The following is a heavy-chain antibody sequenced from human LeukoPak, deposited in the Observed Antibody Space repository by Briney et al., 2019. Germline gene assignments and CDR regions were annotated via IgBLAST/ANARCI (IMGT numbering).Heavy chain of an antibody. CDR1: GYSFTTYD. CDR3: AKNVRDTGTFDY. V-gene: IGHV1-8*01. CDR2: MNPNSGNT. D-gene: IGHD5-18*01. Sequence: ASVTVSCKASGYSFTTYDINWVRQATGQGLEWMGWMNPNSGNTGYAQRFQGRVTMTRDTSISTAYMELNSLTSEDTAVYYCAKNVRDTGTFDYWDQGTLVTVSS. J-gene: IGHJ4*02.